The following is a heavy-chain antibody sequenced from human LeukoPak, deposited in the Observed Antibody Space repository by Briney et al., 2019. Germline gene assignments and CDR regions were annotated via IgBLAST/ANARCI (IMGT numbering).Heavy chain of an antibody. CDR1: GGSISSGDYY. V-gene: IGHV4-30-4*01. Sequence: SQTLSLTCTVPGGSISSGDYYWSWIRQPPGKGLEWIGYIYYSGSTYYNPSLKSRVTISVDTSKNQFSLKLSSVTAADTAVYYCARDDFDHYFDYWGQGTLVTVSS. CDR2: IYYSGST. D-gene: IGHD3-9*01. CDR3: ARDDFDHYFDY. J-gene: IGHJ4*02.